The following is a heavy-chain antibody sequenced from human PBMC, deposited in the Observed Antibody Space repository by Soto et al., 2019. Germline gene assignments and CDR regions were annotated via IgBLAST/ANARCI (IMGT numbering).Heavy chain of an antibody. CDR3: ARHEAYDSVWGKSDGSDY. Sequence: QLQLQGSGPGLVKPSETLSLACTVSGGSISSNSYYSDWIRQPPGKGLEWIWSMYYSGAIYHNPSPQSRVTISVDTSKNQFSLHLSSVTAADTAVYYCARHEAYDSVWGKSDGSDYWGQGTLVTVSS. CDR2: MYYSGAI. D-gene: IGHD3-16*01. CDR1: GGSISSNSYY. J-gene: IGHJ4*02. V-gene: IGHV4-39*01.